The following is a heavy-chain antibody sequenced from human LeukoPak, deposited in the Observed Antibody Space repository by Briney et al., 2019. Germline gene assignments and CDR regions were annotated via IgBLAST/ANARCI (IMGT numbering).Heavy chain of an antibody. CDR1: GGSISSYY. CDR2: IYYSGST. V-gene: IGHV4-59*01. CDR3: ARRGVDSSGYYIDY. Sequence: TSETLSLTCTVSGGSISSYYWSWIRQPPGKGLEWIGYIYYSGSTNYNPSLRSQVTISVDTSKNQFSLKLSSVTAADTAVYYCARRGVDSSGYYIDYWGQGTLVTVSS. J-gene: IGHJ4*02. D-gene: IGHD3-22*01.